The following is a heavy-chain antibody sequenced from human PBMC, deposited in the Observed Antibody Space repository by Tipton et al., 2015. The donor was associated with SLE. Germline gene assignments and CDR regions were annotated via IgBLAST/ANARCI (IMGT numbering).Heavy chain of an antibody. V-gene: IGHV4-34*01. CDR1: GGSFSGYY. CDR2: INHSGST. D-gene: IGHD7-27*01. CDR3: ARGPTGDWADY. J-gene: IGHJ4*02. Sequence: TLSLTCAVYGGSFSGYYWSWIRQSPGKGLVWIGEINHSGSTNYNPSLKSRVTISVDTSKNQFSLKLSSVTAADTAVYYCARGPTGDWADYWGQGTLVTVSS.